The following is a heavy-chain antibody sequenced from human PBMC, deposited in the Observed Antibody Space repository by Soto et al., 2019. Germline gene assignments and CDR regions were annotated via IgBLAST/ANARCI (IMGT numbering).Heavy chain of an antibody. V-gene: IGHV4-59*01. D-gene: IGHD2-15*01. J-gene: IGHJ3*02. CDR1: GGSISSYY. CDR3: ARVAVKYCSGGSCYSVSSDAFDI. Sequence: PSETLSLTCTVSGGSISSYYWSWIRQPPGKGLEWIGYIYYSGSTNYNPSLKSRVTISVDTSKNQFSLKLSSVTAADTAVYYCARVAVKYCSGGSCYSVSSDAFDIWGQGTMVTVSS. CDR2: IYYSGST.